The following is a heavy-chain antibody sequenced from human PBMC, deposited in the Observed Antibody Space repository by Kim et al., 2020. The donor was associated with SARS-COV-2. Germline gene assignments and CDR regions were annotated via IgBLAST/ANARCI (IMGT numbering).Heavy chain of an antibody. D-gene: IGHD3-3*01. CDR2: INAGNGNT. CDR1: GYTFTSYA. Sequence: ASVKVSCKASGYTFTSYAMHWVRQAPGQRLEWMGWINAGNGNTKYSQKFQGRVTITRDTSASTAYMELSSLRSEDTAVYYCARVGSYDFWSGWGWFDPWGQGTLVTVSS. V-gene: IGHV1-3*01. J-gene: IGHJ5*02. CDR3: ARVGSYDFWSGWGWFDP.